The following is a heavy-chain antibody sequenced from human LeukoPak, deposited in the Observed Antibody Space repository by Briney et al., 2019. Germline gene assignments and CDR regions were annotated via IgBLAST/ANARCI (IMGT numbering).Heavy chain of an antibody. J-gene: IGHJ4*02. D-gene: IGHD6-13*01. Sequence: GGSLRLSCAASGFTFSSYAMHWVRQAPGKALEWVAVISYDGSNKYYADSVKGRFTISRDNSKNTLYLQMNSLRAEDTAVYYCAREHGAAGFDYWGQGTLVTVSS. CDR3: AREHGAAGFDY. CDR2: ISYDGSNK. CDR1: GFTFSSYA. V-gene: IGHV3-30*04.